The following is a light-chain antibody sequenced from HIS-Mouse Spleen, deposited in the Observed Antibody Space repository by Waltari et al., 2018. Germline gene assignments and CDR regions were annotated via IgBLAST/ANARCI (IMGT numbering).Light chain of an antibody. V-gene: IGLV1-47*01. CDR1: SPNIGRNY. CDR3: AAWDDSLSGPV. J-gene: IGLJ3*02. CDR2: RNN. Sequence: QSVLTQPPSASGTPGQRVTISCSGSSPNIGRNYVYWYQQLPGTAPKPLIYRNNQRPSGVPDRFSGSKSGTSASLAISGLRSEDEADYYCAAWDDSLSGPVFGGGTKLTVL.